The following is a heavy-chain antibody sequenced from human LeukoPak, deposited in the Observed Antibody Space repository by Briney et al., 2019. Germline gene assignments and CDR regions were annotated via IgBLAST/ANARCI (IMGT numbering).Heavy chain of an antibody. CDR1: GFTFSSYD. Sequence: GGSLRLSCAASGFTFSSYDMPWVRQAPGRGLEWVSAIGIAADTYYPDSVKGRFTISRENAKNSMYLQMNSLKDGDTSVYYCIRGGIQVSGIDAFDIWGQGTMVTVSS. CDR2: IGIAADT. CDR3: IRGGIQVSGIDAFDI. J-gene: IGHJ3*02. D-gene: IGHD5/OR15-5a*01. V-gene: IGHV3-13*01.